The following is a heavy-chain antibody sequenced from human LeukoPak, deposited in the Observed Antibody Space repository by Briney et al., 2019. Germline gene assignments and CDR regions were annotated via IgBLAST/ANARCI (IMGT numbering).Heavy chain of an antibody. J-gene: IGHJ3*02. CDR2: IYPGDSYA. Sequence: GESLKISCQGSGYTFTTYWIAWVRQMPGKGLEWMGSIYPGDSYARYSPSFQGQVTTSADTSINTAHLQWSSLKASDTAMYYCAMCSSSWSRWNAFDIWGQGTMVTGSS. D-gene: IGHD6-13*01. CDR3: AMCSSSWSRWNAFDI. V-gene: IGHV5-51*01. CDR1: GYTFTTYW.